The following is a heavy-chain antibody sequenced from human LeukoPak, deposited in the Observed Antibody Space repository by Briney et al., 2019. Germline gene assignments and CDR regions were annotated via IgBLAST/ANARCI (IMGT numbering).Heavy chain of an antibody. CDR1: GFTFSNYW. CDR2: ISSDGSST. J-gene: IGHJ4*02. CDR3: ARFTVAGYYLDY. V-gene: IGHV3-74*01. Sequence: PGGSLRHSCAASGFTFSNYWMHWVRQAPGKGVVWVSRISSDGSSTSYADSVKGRFTISRDNAKNTLYLQMSSLRADDTALYYCARFTVAGYYLDYWGQGTLVTVSS. D-gene: IGHD6-19*01.